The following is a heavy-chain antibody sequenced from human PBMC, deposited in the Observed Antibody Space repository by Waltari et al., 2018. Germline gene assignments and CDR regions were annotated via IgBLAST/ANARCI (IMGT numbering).Heavy chain of an antibody. CDR1: GFTFSSFG. CDR2: IKPDESGR. V-gene: IGHV3-7*01. J-gene: IGHJ3*02. CDR3: VRYGYGDI. D-gene: IGHD5-18*01. Sequence: EVQLVESGGGLVQPGGSLRLSCAASGFTFSSFGMSWVRQAPGKGLEWVDNIKPDESGRYYVDAVKGRFTISRDNAKNSLFLQMNSLRAEDTAVYYCVRYGYGDIWGRGTMVTVSS.